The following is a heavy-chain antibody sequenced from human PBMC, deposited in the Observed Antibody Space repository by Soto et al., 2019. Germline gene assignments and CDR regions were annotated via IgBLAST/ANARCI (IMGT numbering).Heavy chain of an antibody. CDR1: GGSISSYY. V-gene: IGHV4-59*01. CDR3: ERGPTTVPDY. J-gene: IGHJ4*02. Sequence: SETLSLTCTVSGGSISSYYWSWIRQPPGKGLEWIGYIYYSGSTNYNPSLKSRVTISVDTSKNQVSLKLSSVTAADTAVYYCERGPTTVPDYWGQGTLVTVSS. CDR2: IYYSGST. D-gene: IGHD4-17*01.